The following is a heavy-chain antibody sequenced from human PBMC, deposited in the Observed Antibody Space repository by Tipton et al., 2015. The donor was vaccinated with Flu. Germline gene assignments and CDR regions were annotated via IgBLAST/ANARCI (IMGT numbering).Heavy chain of an antibody. CDR2: IKQDGSEK. J-gene: IGHJ2*01. CDR1: GFTFSSYW. D-gene: IGHD6-19*01. Sequence: SLRLSCAASGFTFSSYWMSWVRQAPGKGLEWVANIKQDGSEKYYVDSVKGRFTISRDNAKNSLYLQMNSLRAEDTAVYYCARVFDSSGWYDPWYFDLWGRGTLVTVSS. V-gene: IGHV3-7*03. CDR3: ARVFDSSGWYDPWYFDL.